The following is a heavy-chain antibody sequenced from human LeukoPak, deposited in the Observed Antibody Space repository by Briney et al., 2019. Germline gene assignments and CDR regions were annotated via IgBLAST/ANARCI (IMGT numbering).Heavy chain of an antibody. CDR2: IYYSGST. V-gene: IGHV4-59*12. J-gene: IGHJ5*02. CDR3: ARGGGYGDYVGWFDP. CDR1: GGSISSYY. D-gene: IGHD4-17*01. Sequence: SETLSLTCTVSGGSISSYYWSWIRQPPGKGLEWIGYIYYSGSTNYNPSLKSRVTISVDTSKNQFSLKLSSVTAADTAVYYCARGGGYGDYVGWFDPWGQGTLVTVSS.